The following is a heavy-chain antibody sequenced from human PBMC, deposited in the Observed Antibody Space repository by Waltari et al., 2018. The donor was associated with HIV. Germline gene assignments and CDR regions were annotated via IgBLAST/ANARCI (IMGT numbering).Heavy chain of an antibody. J-gene: IGHJ4*02. Sequence: QVHLQDSGPGLVKPSETLSLTCTVSGGSISTYYWSWIRQSPGKGLEWIGYIYYSGSTNYNAPLQSRVTISVDTSKNQFSLKLNSVTAADTAVYYCARIKPVGAVAGPFDYWGQGTLVTVSS. CDR3: ARIKPVGAVAGPFDY. D-gene: IGHD6-19*01. V-gene: IGHV4-59*01. CDR2: IYYSGST. CDR1: GGSISTYY.